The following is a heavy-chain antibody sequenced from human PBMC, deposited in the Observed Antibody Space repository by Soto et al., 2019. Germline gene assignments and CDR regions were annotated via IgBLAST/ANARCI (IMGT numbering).Heavy chain of an antibody. CDR1: GFTVSSNY. CDR2: IYSGGST. V-gene: IGHV3-53*02. CDR3: ARWYSSSLVPYYYYYGMDV. D-gene: IGHD6-6*01. J-gene: IGHJ6*02. Sequence: EVQLVETGGGLIQPGGSLRLSCAASGFTVSSNYMSWVRQAPGKGLEWVSVIYSGGSTYYADSVKGRFTISRDNSKNTLYLQMNSLRAEDTAVDYCARWYSSSLVPYYYYYGMDVWGQGTTVTVSS.